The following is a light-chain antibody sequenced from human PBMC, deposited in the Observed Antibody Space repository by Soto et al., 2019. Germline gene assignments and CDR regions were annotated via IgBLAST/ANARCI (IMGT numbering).Light chain of an antibody. V-gene: IGKV3-20*01. CDR3: QQYDSSSYT. CDR1: QSVSSSY. J-gene: IGKJ2*01. CDR2: GAS. Sequence: EIVLTQSPGTLSLSPGERATLSCTASQSVSSSYLAWYQQKPGLAPRLLIYGASSRATGIPDRFSGSGSGTDFTLTISRLEPEDFAVYYCQQYDSSSYTFGQGTKLEIK.